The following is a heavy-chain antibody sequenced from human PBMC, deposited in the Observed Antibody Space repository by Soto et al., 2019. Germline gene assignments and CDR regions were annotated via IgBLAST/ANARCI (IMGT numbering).Heavy chain of an antibody. CDR3: ARDGCSGGSCYQRGYYYYYYGMDV. CDR1: GYTFTSYY. D-gene: IGHD2-15*01. V-gene: IGHV1-46*01. J-gene: IGHJ6*02. Sequence: ASVKVSCKASGYTFTSYYMHWVRQAPGQGLEWMGIINPSGGSTSYAQKFQGRVTMTRDTSTSTVCMELSSLRSEDTAVYYCARDGCSGGSCYQRGYYYYYYGMDVWGQGTTVTVSS. CDR2: INPSGGST.